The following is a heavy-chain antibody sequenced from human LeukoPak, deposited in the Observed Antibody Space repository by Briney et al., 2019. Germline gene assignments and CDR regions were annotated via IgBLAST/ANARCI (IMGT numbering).Heavy chain of an antibody. CDR1: GGSFSGYY. D-gene: IGHD3-16*02. CDR2: INHSGGT. CDR3: AREAPPYYDYVWGSYRYTARPYYFDY. J-gene: IGHJ4*02. V-gene: IGHV4-34*01. Sequence: SETLSLTCAVYGGSFSGYYWSWIRQPPGKGLEWIREINHSGGTNYNPSLKSRVTISVDTSKNQFSLKLSSVTAADTAVYYCAREAPPYYDYVWGSYRYTARPYYFDYWGQGTLVTVSS.